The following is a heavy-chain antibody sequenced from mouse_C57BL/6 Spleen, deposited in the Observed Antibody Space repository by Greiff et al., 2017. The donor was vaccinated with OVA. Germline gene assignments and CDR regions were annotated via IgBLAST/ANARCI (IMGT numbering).Heavy chain of an antibody. J-gene: IGHJ1*03. CDR2: ISYDGSN. D-gene: IGHD2-2*01. V-gene: IGHV3-6*01. CDR1: GYSITSGYY. CDR3: ARDGSYGYFDV. Sequence: EVQLQESGPGLVKPSQSLSLTCSVTGYSITSGYYWNWIRQFPGNQLEWMGYISYDGSNNYNPSLKNRISITRDTSKNQFFLKLNSVTTEDTATYYCARDGSYGYFDVWGTGTTVTVSS.